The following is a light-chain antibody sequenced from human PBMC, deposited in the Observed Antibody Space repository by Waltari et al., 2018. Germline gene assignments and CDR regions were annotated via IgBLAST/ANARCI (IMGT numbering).Light chain of an antibody. J-gene: IGLJ2*01. CDR2: DVH. V-gene: IGLV2-11*02. CDR1: SHDVGGYNF. Sequence: QSALTQPRPVSGSPGQSVTIPCTGTSHDVGGYNFVSRYHQPPGKAPKLMIYDVHKWPSGVPDRFSGSKSGNTASLTISGLQADDEADYYCCSYAGTYSLVFGGGTKLTVL. CDR3: CSYAGTYSLV.